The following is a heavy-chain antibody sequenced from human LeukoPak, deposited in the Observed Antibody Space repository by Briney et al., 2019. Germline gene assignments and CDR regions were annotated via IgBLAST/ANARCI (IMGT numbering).Heavy chain of an antibody. Sequence: GGSLRLSCAASGFTFSSYAMHWVRQAPGKGLEYVSAISSNGGSTYYANSVKGRFTISRDNSKNTLYLQMGSLRAEDTAVYYCARDKWGYYGSGSYPTWYYYMDVWGKGTTVTISS. CDR2: ISSNGGST. CDR3: ARDKWGYYGSGSYPTWYYYMDV. V-gene: IGHV3-64*01. CDR1: GFTFSSYA. D-gene: IGHD3-10*01. J-gene: IGHJ6*03.